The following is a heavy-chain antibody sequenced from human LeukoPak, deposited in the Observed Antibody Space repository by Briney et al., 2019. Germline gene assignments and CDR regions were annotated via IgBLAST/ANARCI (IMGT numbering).Heavy chain of an antibody. D-gene: IGHD3-3*01. CDR1: GGTFSSYA. Sequence: SVKVSCKASGGTFSSYAISWVRQAPGQGLEWMGGIIPIFGTANYAQKFQGRVTITADESTSTAYMELSSLRSEDTAVYYCARSEYYDFWSGYYNRYYFDYWGQGTLVTVSS. V-gene: IGHV1-69*01. CDR3: ARSEYYDFWSGYYNRYYFDY. J-gene: IGHJ4*02. CDR2: IIPIFGTA.